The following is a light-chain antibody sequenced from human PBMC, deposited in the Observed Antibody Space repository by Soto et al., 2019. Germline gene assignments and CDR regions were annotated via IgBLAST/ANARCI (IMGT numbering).Light chain of an antibody. CDR2: AAS. J-gene: IGKJ5*01. V-gene: IGKV1-39*01. CDR1: QRISSY. Sequence: DIQMTQSPSSLSASVGARVTITCRARQRISSYLNWYQQLPGKAPKLLIYAASSWQSRVPSKFSGSGSGTDFTLTISSLQPEDFATYYCQQLHDYPITFGQGTRLEIK. CDR3: QQLHDYPIT.